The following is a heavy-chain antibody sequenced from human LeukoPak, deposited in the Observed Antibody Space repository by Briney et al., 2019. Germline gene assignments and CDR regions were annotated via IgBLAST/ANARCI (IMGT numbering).Heavy chain of an antibody. V-gene: IGHV3-48*04. D-gene: IGHD4/OR15-4a*01. Sequence: GGSLRPSCVASGFTFSTYTFNWVRQAPGKDLEWLSYISSGGLTIFYADSVKGRFTISRDNTKNSIYLDMTNLKAEDTAVYYCARDFDYGDYIDFWGQGTLVAVSS. CDR2: ISSGGLTI. CDR3: ARDFDYGDYIDF. J-gene: IGHJ4*02. CDR1: GFTFSTYT.